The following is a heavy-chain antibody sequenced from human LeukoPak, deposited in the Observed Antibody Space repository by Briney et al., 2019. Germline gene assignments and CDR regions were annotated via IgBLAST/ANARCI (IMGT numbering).Heavy chain of an antibody. CDR2: IYYSGST. V-gene: IGHV4-30-4*07. Sequence: PSETLSLTCAVSGCSISSCGYSWSWIRQPPGKGLEWIGYIYYSGSTYYNPSLKSRVTTSVDTSKNQFSLKLSSVTAADTAVYYCARGSAVPATHNYYYYYYMDVWGKGTTVTVSS. D-gene: IGHD6-19*01. CDR1: GCSISSCGYS. CDR3: ARGSAVPATHNYYYYYYMDV. J-gene: IGHJ6*03.